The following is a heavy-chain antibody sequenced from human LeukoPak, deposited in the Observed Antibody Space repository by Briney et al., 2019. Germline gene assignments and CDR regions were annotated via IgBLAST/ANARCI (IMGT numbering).Heavy chain of an antibody. Sequence: SVKVSCKASGGTFSSYAISWVRQAPGQGLGWMGGIIPIFGTANYAQKFQGRVTITTDEFMSTAYMELSSLRSEDTAVYYCARTSYGSGVFDYWGQGTLVTVSS. CDR3: ARTSYGSGVFDY. CDR2: IIPIFGTA. V-gene: IGHV1-69*05. CDR1: GGTFSSYA. J-gene: IGHJ4*02. D-gene: IGHD3-10*01.